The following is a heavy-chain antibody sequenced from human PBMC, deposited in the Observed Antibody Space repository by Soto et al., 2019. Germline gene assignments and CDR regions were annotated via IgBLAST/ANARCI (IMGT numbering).Heavy chain of an antibody. D-gene: IGHD1-7*01. CDR2: SSATGAGT. V-gene: IGHV3-23*01. CDR3: AKDRRAGGNYGFYSDF. Sequence: EVQLLESVGGLVQPGGSLRLSCAASGFTFSSYGMTWVRQAPGKGLEWVSFSSATGAGTYYADSVKGRFTISRDNSKNTLYLQMTSLRADATAVYYCAKDRRAGGNYGFYSDFWGQGALVIVSS. J-gene: IGHJ4*02. CDR1: GFTFSSYG.